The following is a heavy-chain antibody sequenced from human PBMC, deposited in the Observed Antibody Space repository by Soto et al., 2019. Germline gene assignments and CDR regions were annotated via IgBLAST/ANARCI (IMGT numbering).Heavy chain of an antibody. CDR2: ISYDGSNK. Sequence: QVQLVESGGGVVQPGRSLRLSCAASGFTFSSYGMHWVRQAPGKGLEWVAVISYDGSNKYYADSVKGRFTISRDNSKNTLYLQMNSLRAEDTAVYYCAKDFDGRVVVAEYYMDVWGKGTTVTVSS. D-gene: IGHD2-15*01. CDR1: GFTFSSYG. CDR3: AKDFDGRVVVAEYYMDV. J-gene: IGHJ6*03. V-gene: IGHV3-30*18.